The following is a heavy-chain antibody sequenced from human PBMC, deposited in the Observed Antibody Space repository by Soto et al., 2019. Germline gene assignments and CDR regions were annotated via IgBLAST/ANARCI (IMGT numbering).Heavy chain of an antibody. V-gene: IGHV1-69*01. CDR1: GGTFSSYA. CDR2: IIPIFGTA. CDR3: ARVKNYCSSTSCTGFDP. D-gene: IGHD2-2*01. J-gene: IGHJ5*02. Sequence: QVQLVQSGAEVKKPGSSVKVSCKASGGTFSSYAISWVRQAPGQGLEWMGGIIPIFGTANYAQKFQGRVTITADESTSTAYMELSSLRYEDTAVYYCARVKNYCSSTSCTGFDPWGQGTLVTVSS.